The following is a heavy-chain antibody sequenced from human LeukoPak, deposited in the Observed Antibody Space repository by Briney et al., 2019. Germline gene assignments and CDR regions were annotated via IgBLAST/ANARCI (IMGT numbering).Heavy chain of an antibody. J-gene: IGHJ4*02. D-gene: IGHD3-3*01. CDR2: IHPNSGGT. V-gene: IGHV1-2*02. CDR3: ATDGSFGVVNY. CDR1: GYTFTGYY. Sequence: ASVKVSCKASGYTFTGYYIHWVRHAPGQGLEWMGWIHPNSGGTNYAQKFQGRVTMTRDTSISTAYMELSRLRSDDTAVYYCATDGSFGVVNYWGQGTLVTVSS.